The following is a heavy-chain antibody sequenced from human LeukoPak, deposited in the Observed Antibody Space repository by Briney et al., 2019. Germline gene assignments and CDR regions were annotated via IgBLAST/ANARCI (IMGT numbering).Heavy chain of an antibody. CDR2: INGDGSDT. D-gene: IGHD1-1*01. Sequence: GGSLRLSCAASGFIFKDSWMYWVRQAPGKGLLWVSHINGDGSDTNYVDSVKGRFTISRDNAKNTLYLQMNSLRAEDTAIYYCVRGGRYNWNIDFDYWGQGTLVTVSS. CDR3: VRGGRYNWNIDFDY. V-gene: IGHV3-74*01. CDR1: GFIFKDSW. J-gene: IGHJ4*02.